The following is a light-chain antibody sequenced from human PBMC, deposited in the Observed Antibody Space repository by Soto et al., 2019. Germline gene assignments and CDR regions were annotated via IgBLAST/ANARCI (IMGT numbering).Light chain of an antibody. V-gene: IGKV3-20*01. Sequence: ENVLTQSPGTLSLSPGESATLSCRASQNVARNYLAWFQQRPGQAPRLLIYDASTRATGIPDRFSGSGSGTDFTLTISRLESEDFAVYSCQQYGMSPPITFGHGTRME. CDR3: QQYGMSPPIT. J-gene: IGKJ5*01. CDR1: QNVARNY. CDR2: DAS.